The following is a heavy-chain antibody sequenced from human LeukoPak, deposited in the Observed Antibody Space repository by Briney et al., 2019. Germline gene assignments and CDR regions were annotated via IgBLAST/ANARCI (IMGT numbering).Heavy chain of an antibody. CDR2: IIPILGIA. CDR3: AREGDGYNTDAFDI. Sequence: ASVKVSCKASGGTFSSYAISWVRQAPGQGLEWMGRIIPILGIANYAQKFQGRVTITADKSTSTAYMELSSLRSEDTAVYYCAREGDGYNTDAFDIWGQGTMVTVSS. J-gene: IGHJ3*02. CDR1: GGTFSSYA. V-gene: IGHV1-69*04. D-gene: IGHD5-24*01.